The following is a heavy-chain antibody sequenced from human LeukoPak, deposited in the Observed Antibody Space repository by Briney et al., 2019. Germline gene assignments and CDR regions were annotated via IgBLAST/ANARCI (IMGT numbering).Heavy chain of an antibody. CDR3: ARSKQQLVLLFDY. J-gene: IGHJ4*02. D-gene: IGHD6-13*01. V-gene: IGHV3-66*02. CDR1: GGSFSSYY. CDR2: IYSGGST. Sequence: PSETLSLTCAVYGGSFSSYYWSWIRQPPGKGLEWVSVIYSGGSTYYADSVKGRFTISRDNSKNTLYLQMNSLRAEDTAVYYCARSKQQLVLLFDYWGQGTLVTVSS.